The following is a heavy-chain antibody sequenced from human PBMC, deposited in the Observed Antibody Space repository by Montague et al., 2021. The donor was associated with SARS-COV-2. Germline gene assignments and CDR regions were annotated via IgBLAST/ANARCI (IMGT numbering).Heavy chain of an antibody. J-gene: IGHJ4*02. CDR3: ARASWIVATVPDY. Sequence: SLRLSCAASGFSFSSYHMNWVRQAPGKGLEWVSSISPSGDYIYSADSLKGRFIISRDNAKNSLYLQMSSLRAEDTATYYCARASWIVATVPDYWGQGTLVTVSS. CDR2: ISPSGDYI. V-gene: IGHV3-21*01. CDR1: GFSFSSYH. D-gene: IGHD5-12*01.